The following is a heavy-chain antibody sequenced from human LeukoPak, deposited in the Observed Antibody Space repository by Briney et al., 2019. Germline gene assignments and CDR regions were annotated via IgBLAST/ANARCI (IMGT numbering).Heavy chain of an antibody. CDR2: MNPNSGNT. CDR1: GYTFTSYD. CDR3: ARAGGYYDILTGYKRGYNWFDP. J-gene: IGHJ5*02. Sequence: ASVKVSCKASGYTFTSYDINWVRQATGQGLEWMGWMNPNSGNTGCAQKFQGRVTITRNTSISTAYMELSSLRSEDTAVYYCARAGGYYDILTGYKRGYNWFDPWGQGTLVTVSS. D-gene: IGHD3-9*01. V-gene: IGHV1-8*03.